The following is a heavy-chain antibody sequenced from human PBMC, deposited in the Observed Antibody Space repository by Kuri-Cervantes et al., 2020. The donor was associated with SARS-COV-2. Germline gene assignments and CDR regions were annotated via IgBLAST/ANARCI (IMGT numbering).Heavy chain of an antibody. J-gene: IGHJ3*01. D-gene: IGHD1-26*01. Sequence: GESLKIFCKGSGFRFTTYWIGWVRQMPGKGLEWMAIIYPTDSDTRYSPSFQGQVTISADKSISTAYLQWSSLKASDSAMYYCARTRGSYYTDAFDLWGQGTMVTVSS. CDR3: ARTRGSYYTDAFDL. CDR1: GFRFTTYW. V-gene: IGHV5-51*01. CDR2: IYPTDSDT.